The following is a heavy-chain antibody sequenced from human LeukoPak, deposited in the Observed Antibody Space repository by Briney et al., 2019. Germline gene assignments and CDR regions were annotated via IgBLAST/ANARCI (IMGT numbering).Heavy chain of an antibody. CDR2: IWHDGSNK. V-gene: IGHV3-33*01. Sequence: PGRSLRLSCAASGFTFSSYGMHWVRQAPGKGLEWVALIWHDGSNKYYADSVEGRFTISRDNSKNTLYLQMNSLRAEDTAVYYCARDRGYSYGHPFDYWGQGTLVTVSS. D-gene: IGHD5-18*01. CDR3: ARDRGYSYGHPFDY. J-gene: IGHJ4*02. CDR1: GFTFSSYG.